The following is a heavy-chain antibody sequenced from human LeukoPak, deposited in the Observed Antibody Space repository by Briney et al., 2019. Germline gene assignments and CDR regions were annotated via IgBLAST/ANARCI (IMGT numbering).Heavy chain of an antibody. V-gene: IGHV3-23*01. Sequence: PGGSLRLSCAASGFTFGSYAMTWVRQAPGKGLEWVSHISGSGGSTYHADSVKGRFTISRDNSKNTLYLQMNSLRAEDTAVYYCAKGYCSSASCANRADYWGQGTLVTVSS. CDR3: AKGYCSSASCANRADY. CDR2: ISGSGGST. J-gene: IGHJ4*02. CDR1: GFTFGSYA. D-gene: IGHD2-2*01.